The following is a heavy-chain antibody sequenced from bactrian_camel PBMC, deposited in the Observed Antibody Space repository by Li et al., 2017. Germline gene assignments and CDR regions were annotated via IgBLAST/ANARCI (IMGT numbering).Heavy chain of an antibody. V-gene: IGHV3S53*01. CDR1: GSITSRNR. Sequence: VQLVESGGGSAQPGGSLRLSCAVSGSITSRNRMGWFRQFSQTRYEGVAAMDSDGRTSYADSVKGRFTISKDNAKNTLYLQMNSLKPEDTAMYYCAVMSGGECPGEYNSWGQGTQVTVS. CDR2: MDSDGRT. CDR3: AVMSGGECPGEYNS. D-gene: IGHD2*01. J-gene: IGHJ4*01.